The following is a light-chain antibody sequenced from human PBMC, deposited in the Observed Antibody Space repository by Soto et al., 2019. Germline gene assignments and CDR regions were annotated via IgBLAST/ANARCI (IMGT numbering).Light chain of an antibody. J-gene: IGKJ1*01. CDR2: GAS. CDR1: QSISSY. Sequence: EIVLTQSPATLSLSPGERVTLSCRASQSISSYLAWYQQKPGQAPRLLIYGASTRATGIPARFSGSGSGTEFTLTISSLQSEDFAVYYCQQYNNWPPQWTFGQGTKVDIK. V-gene: IGKV3-15*01. CDR3: QQYNNWPPQWT.